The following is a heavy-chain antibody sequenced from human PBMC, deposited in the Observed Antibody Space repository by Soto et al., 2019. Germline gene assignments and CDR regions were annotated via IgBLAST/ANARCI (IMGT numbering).Heavy chain of an antibody. J-gene: IGHJ4*02. V-gene: IGHV4-61*01. CDR3: ARSMFYSDGSNYSPFDY. CDR1: GGSVSSGNYY. Sequence: SETLSLTCTVSGGSVSSGNYYWSWVRQPPGEGLEWIGYFYYTGSINYNPSLKSRVTISIDASKNQFSLRLSSVTAADTAVYYCARSMFYSDGSNYSPFDYWGQGTLVTVSS. D-gene: IGHD3-22*01. CDR2: FYYTGSI.